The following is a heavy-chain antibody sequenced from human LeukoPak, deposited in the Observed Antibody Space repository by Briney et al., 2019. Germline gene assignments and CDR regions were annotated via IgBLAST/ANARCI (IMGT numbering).Heavy chain of an antibody. CDR3: AAYRVISNYDSSGYPPNY. CDR2: INAGNGNT. J-gene: IGHJ4*02. Sequence: ASVKVSCKASGYTLTSYAMHWVRQAPGQRLEWMGWINAGNGNTKYSQEFQGRVTITRDTSASTAYMELSSLRSKDMAVYYCAAYRVISNYDSSGYPPNYWGQGTLVTVSS. D-gene: IGHD3-22*01. V-gene: IGHV1-3*03. CDR1: GYTLTSYA.